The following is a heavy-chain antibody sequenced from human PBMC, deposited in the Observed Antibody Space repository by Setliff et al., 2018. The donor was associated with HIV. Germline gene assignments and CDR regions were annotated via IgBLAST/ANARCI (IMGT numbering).Heavy chain of an antibody. CDR1: GGSISGHY. D-gene: IGHD2-2*01. Sequence: SETLSLTCTVSGGSISGHYWSWIRQPPGKGLEWIAYIFYTGSTNYNPSLKSRVTISVDTSKNQFFLKLSSVTAADTAVYYCVIGYCSSTTCYDDYYYMDVWGKGSTVTV. V-gene: IGHV4-59*11. J-gene: IGHJ6*03. CDR2: IFYTGST. CDR3: VIGYCSSTTCYDDYYYMDV.